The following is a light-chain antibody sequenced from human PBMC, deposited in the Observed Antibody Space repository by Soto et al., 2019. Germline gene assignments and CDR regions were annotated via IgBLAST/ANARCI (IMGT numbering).Light chain of an antibody. V-gene: IGKV3-20*01. Sequence: EIVLTQSPCTLSLSPGERATLSCRASQSVSSSYLAWYQQKPGQAPRLLIYGASSRATGIPDRFSGSGSGTDFTLTISILEPEDFAVYYCQLYGSSPWTFGQGTKVDIK. CDR1: QSVSSSY. CDR3: QLYGSSPWT. CDR2: GAS. J-gene: IGKJ1*01.